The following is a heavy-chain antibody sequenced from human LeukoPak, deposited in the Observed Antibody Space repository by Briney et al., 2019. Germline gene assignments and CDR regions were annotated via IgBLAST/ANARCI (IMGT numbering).Heavy chain of an antibody. CDR1: GGSISSSNW. Sequence: PSETLSLTCAVSGGSISSSNWWSWVRQPPGKGLEWIGEIYHSGSTNYNPSLKSRVTISVDTSKNQFSLKLSSVTAADTAVYYCARSTSNYYYYYYMDVWGKGTTVTVSS. J-gene: IGHJ6*03. V-gene: IGHV4-4*02. CDR3: ARSTSNYYYYYYMDV. CDR2: IYHSGST.